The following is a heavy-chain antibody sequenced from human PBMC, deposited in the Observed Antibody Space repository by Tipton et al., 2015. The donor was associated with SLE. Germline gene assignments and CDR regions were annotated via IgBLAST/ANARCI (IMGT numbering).Heavy chain of an antibody. CDR3: ARLIAVSNTVDWFDP. D-gene: IGHD6-19*01. CDR1: GGSLTGYY. V-gene: IGHV4-34*01. CDR2: INHSGST. Sequence: TLSLTCAASGGSLTGYYWSWIRQPPGKGLEWIGEINHSGSTNYNPSLKSRVTISVETSKSQFSLKLNSVDAADTAVYYCARLIAVSNTVDWFDPWGQGTLVTVSS. J-gene: IGHJ5*02.